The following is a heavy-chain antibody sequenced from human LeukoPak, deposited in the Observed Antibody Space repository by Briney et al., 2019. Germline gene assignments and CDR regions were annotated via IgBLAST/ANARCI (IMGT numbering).Heavy chain of an antibody. CDR2: ISYDGSNK. J-gene: IGHJ3*02. V-gene: IGHV3-30*04. Sequence: PGGSLRLSCAASGFTFTNSAMHWVRQAPGKGLEWVALISYDGSNKYYADSVKGRFTISRDNSKNTLYLQMNSLRAEDTAVYYCARGDLHYHDSTRRGFDIWGQGTMVTVSS. D-gene: IGHD3-16*01. CDR1: GFTFTNSA. CDR3: ARGDLHYHDSTRRGFDI.